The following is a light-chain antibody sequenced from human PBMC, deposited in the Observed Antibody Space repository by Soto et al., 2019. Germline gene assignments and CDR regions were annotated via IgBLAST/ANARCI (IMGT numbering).Light chain of an antibody. CDR2: KAS. V-gene: IGKV1-5*03. Sequence: DIQMTQSPSTLSASERDRVTITCRASQTINSWLAWYQQRPGKAPRLLIYKASTLESGVPSRFSGSGSGTEFTLSISTLQPDAFATYYCQQYDSIPYTFGQGTKLDIK. J-gene: IGKJ2*01. CDR1: QTINSW. CDR3: QQYDSIPYT.